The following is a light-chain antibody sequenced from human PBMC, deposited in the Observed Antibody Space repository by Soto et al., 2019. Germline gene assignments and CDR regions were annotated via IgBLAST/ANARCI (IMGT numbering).Light chain of an antibody. CDR2: TAS. CDR3: QHLNGYPLT. J-gene: IGKJ4*01. V-gene: IGKV1-9*01. Sequence: DIQMTQSPSSLSASVGDRVTITCRASQGISNFLAWYQQKPGKAPKLLIYTASTFQDHVHSRFSGSGAGTDFTLTISSMQPEYFATYYCQHLNGYPLTFGGGTKVDNK. CDR1: QGISNF.